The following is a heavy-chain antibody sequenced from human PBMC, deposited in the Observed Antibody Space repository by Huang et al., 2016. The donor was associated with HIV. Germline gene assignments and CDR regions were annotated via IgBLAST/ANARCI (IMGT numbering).Heavy chain of an antibody. CDR2: ISYDGRKK. CDR3: ARSAVPGDGDWFDP. CDR1: GFTFTNYA. D-gene: IGHD6-19*01. V-gene: IGHV3-30*04. J-gene: IGHJ5*02. Sequence: QVQLVESGGGLVQPGRSLRLPCAASGFTFTNYAIHWVRQARGKWLEWVAFISYDGRKKFYADTVKGRVTISRENSKSTLYLLMNSLRVDDTALYYCARSAVPGDGDWFDPWGQGTLVTISS.